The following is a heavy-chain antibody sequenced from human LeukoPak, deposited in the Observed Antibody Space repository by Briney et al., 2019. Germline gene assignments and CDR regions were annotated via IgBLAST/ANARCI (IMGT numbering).Heavy chain of an antibody. Sequence: PGRSQRLSCAASAFTVRSSWMSWVRQAPGKGLEWQASIIGDGSEKYYVDCVRGRFTISRDNANNSLYLQMNSLRAEDTAVYYCARVLVGGTNWFDPWGQGTLVTVSS. CDR1: AFTVRSSW. V-gene: IGHV3-7*02. J-gene: IGHJ5*02. CDR3: ARVLVGGTNWFDP. D-gene: IGHD1-26*01. CDR2: IIGDGSEK.